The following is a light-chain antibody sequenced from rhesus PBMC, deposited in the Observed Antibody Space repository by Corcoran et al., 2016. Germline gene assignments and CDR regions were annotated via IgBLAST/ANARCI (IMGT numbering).Light chain of an antibody. CDR1: QVINNF. V-gene: IGKV1-66*01. J-gene: IGKJ4*01. CDR3: QQSSDSPLT. Sequence: DIQMTQSPSSLSASVGDRVTITCWASQVINNFLTWYQQKPWNAPKPLLYYASHLETGIPSRFSGSGSWTDYTPPINILQPEDVATYYCQQSSDSPLTFGGGTKVDIK. CDR2: YAS.